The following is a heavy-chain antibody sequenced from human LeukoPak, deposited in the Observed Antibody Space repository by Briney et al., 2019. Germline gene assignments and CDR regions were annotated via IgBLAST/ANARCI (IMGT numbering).Heavy chain of an antibody. D-gene: IGHD2-21*01. J-gene: IGHJ3*02. CDR3: ARVGENDAFDI. CDR2: IANDGGESRT. Sequence: PGGSLRLSCAASGFTFRKYSMHWVRQAPGERLEYVSAIANDGGESRTYYANSVNGRFTISRDNSKNMLYLQMGSLRAEDMAVYHCARVGENDAFDIWGQGTMVTVSS. CDR1: GFTFRKYS. V-gene: IGHV3-64*01.